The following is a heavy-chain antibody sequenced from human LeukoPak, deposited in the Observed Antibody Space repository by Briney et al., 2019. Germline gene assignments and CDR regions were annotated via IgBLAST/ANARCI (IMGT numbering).Heavy chain of an antibody. Sequence: SVKVSCKASGGTFSSYAISWVRQAPGQGLEWMGGIIPIFGTANYAQKFQGRVTITTDESTSTAYMELSSLRSEDTAVYYCARWQYDSSGYLPTFPDYGGQGTLVTVSS. V-gene: IGHV1-69*05. CDR3: ARWQYDSSGYLPTFPDY. CDR1: GGTFSSYA. CDR2: IIPIFGTA. J-gene: IGHJ4*02. D-gene: IGHD3-22*01.